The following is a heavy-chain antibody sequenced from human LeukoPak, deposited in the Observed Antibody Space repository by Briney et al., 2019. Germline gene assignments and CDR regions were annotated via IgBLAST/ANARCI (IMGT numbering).Heavy chain of an antibody. CDR1: GFTFSNYW. V-gene: IGHV3-74*01. Sequence: GGSLRLSCAASGFTFSNYWMHWVRQAPGKGLVWVSRISSDGSSTSFADSVKGRFTISRDNAKNTLYLQMNSLRAEDTAVYFCARGVDYWGQGTLVTVSS. J-gene: IGHJ4*02. CDR3: ARGVDY. CDR2: ISSDGSST.